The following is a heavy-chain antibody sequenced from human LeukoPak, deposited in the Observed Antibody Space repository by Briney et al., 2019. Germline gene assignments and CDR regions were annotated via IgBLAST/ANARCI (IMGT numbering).Heavy chain of an antibody. Sequence: GGSLRLSCAASGFRFSAYWMSWVRQAPGKGLEWVASIKEDGSDKVYVDSVKGRFTISRDNAKNSLFLQMNSLRAEDTAVYYCASSIVVVTARYNWFDPWGQGTLVTVSS. V-gene: IGHV3-7*02. D-gene: IGHD2-21*02. CDR1: GFRFSAYW. J-gene: IGHJ5*02. CDR2: IKEDGSDK. CDR3: ASSIVVVTARYNWFDP.